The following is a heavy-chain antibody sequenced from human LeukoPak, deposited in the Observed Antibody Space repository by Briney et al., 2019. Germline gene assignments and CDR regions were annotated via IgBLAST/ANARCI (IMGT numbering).Heavy chain of an antibody. V-gene: IGHV3-7*03. CDR2: IKQDGSEK. Sequence: AGGSLRLSCAASGFTFSSYWMNWVRQAPGRGPEWVAHIKQDGSEKYYLDSVKGRFTISRDNAKNSLYLQMSSLRAEDTAVYYCAREGYYGSGIFDIWGQGTMVTVSS. D-gene: IGHD3-10*01. CDR3: AREGYYGSGIFDI. J-gene: IGHJ3*02. CDR1: GFTFSSYW.